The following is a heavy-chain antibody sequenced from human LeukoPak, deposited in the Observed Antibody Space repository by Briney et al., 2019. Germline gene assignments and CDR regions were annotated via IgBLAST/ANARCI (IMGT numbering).Heavy chain of an antibody. Sequence: GESLKISCRGSGYSFTSLWIGWVRQMPGKGLGWMGRIYPGEFDTRYSPAFQGQVTIPADKSISTGYLQWSSLKASDTAMYYGARRDSGYDSWGQGTLVTVSS. D-gene: IGHD5-12*01. CDR3: ARRDSGYDS. CDR1: GYSFTSLW. J-gene: IGHJ4*02. CDR2: IYPGEFDT. V-gene: IGHV5-51*01.